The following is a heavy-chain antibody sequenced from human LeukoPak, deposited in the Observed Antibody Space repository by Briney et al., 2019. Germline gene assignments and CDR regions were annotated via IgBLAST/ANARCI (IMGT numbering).Heavy chain of an antibody. CDR2: MSNSGSTI. J-gene: IGHJ4*02. V-gene: IGHV3-48*03. D-gene: IGHD2-15*01. Sequence: GGSLRLSCAASGFTFNSYEMNWVRQAPGKGLEWISYMSNSGSTIYYADSVKGRFTISRDNAKNSLYLQMNSLRAEDSAVYYCARGPYCSGGSCCSGHFGLFDYWGQGTLVTVSS. CDR3: ARGPYCSGGSCCSGHFGLFDY. CDR1: GFTFNSYE.